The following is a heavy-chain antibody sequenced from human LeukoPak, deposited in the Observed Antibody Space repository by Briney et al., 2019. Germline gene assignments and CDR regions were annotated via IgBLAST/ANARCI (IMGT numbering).Heavy chain of an antibody. CDR3: ARCFINYDSSRNHAFDA. Sequence: PSETLSLTCAVSGYSISSGYYWGWIRQPPGEGLEWVGRFYHGDNAYYNPSLKTRVTISVDTSKNQFSLALSSVTVADTAVYYCARCFINYDSSRNHAFDAWGPGTMVTVSS. CDR1: GYSISSGYY. V-gene: IGHV4-38-2*01. CDR2: FYHGDNA. D-gene: IGHD3-22*01. J-gene: IGHJ3*01.